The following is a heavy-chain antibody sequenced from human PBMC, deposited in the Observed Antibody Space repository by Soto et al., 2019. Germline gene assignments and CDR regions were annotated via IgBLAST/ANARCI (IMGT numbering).Heavy chain of an antibody. D-gene: IGHD2-15*01. CDR2: IVVGSGNT. CDR3: AAVGGVIMGGYCSGGSCYPDDY. V-gene: IGHV1-58*01. Sequence: QMQLVQSGPEVKKPGTSVKVSCKASGFTFTSSAVQWVRQARGQRLEWIGWIVVGSGNTNYAQKFQERVTITRDMSTSTAYMELGSLRSEDTAVYYCAAVGGVIMGGYCSGGSCYPDDYWGQGTLVTVSS. CDR1: GFTFTSSA. J-gene: IGHJ4*02.